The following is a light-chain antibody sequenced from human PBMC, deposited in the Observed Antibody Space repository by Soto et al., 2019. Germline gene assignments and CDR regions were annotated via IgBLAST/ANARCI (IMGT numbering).Light chain of an antibody. CDR1: QTVTSS. V-gene: IGKV3-20*01. J-gene: IGKJ5*01. CDR2: GAS. CDR3: QQYGGSPRIT. Sequence: EIVMTQSPVTLSVSPGERATLSCRASQTVTSSLAWYQQRSGQAPRLLIYGASTRATGIPDRFSGSGSGTDFTLIINRLEPEDVAIYYCQQYGGSPRITFGQGTRLEI.